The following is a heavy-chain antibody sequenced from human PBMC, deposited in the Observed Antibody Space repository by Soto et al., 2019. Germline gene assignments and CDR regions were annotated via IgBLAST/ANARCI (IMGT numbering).Heavy chain of an antibody. CDR3: ARQASY. CDR1: GVSISDTSYY. V-gene: IGHV4-39*01. Sequence: QLQLQESGPGLVKPSETLSLTCNVSGVSISDTSYYWGWIRRPPGKGLEWIGTVYFNGKTFYNPSLKSRLTISVDRSKNQISLRLTSVTAADTAVYYCARQASYWGQGTLVAVSS. J-gene: IGHJ4*02. CDR2: VYFNGKT.